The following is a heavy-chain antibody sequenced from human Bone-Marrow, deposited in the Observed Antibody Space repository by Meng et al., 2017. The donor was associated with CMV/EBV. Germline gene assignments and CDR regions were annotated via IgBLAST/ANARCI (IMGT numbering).Heavy chain of an antibody. V-gene: IGHV3-30*02. D-gene: IGHD3-10*01. CDR3: AKVGGAGRRYYYYGMDV. CDR2: IWYDGNYK. J-gene: IGHJ6*02. CDR1: GFTFSSYG. Sequence: GESLKISCAASGFTFSSYGMHWVRQAPGKGLEWVAFIWYDGNYKHYADSVKGRFTISRDNSKNTLYLQMNSLRAEDTAVYYCAKVGGAGRRYYYYGMDVWGQGTTVTVSS.